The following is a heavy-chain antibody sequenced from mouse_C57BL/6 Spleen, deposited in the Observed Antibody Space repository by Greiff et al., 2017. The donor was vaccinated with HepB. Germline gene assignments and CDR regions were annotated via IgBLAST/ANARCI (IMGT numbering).Heavy chain of an antibody. Sequence: EVQLQQSVAELVRPGASVKLSCTASGFNIKNTYMHWVKQRPEQGLEWIGKIDPANGNTKYAPKFQGKATITADTASNTAYLQLSSLTSEDTAIYYCARRGLYDGYYPYYFDYWGQGTTLTVSS. J-gene: IGHJ2*01. V-gene: IGHV14-3*01. CDR3: ARRGLYDGYYPYYFDY. CDR2: IDPANGNT. CDR1: GFNIKNTY. D-gene: IGHD2-3*01.